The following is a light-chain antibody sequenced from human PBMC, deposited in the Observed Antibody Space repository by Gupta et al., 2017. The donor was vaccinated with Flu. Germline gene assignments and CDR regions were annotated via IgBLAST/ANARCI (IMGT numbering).Light chain of an antibody. Sequence: SYVLTQPRSASVAPGQTARITCEGNNIGRRSVHWYQQRPAQAPVLVFYDDSARPSGTPERFSGYNSGNTATPTLSRVEAGDEADYYYQLWDTTSDHFVFGAGTKVTVL. CDR3: QLWDTTSDHFV. V-gene: IGLV3-21*02. J-gene: IGLJ1*01. CDR2: DDS. CDR1: NIGRRS.